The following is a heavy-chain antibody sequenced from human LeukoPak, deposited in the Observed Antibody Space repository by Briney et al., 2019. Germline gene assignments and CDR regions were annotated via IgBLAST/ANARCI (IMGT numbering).Heavy chain of an antibody. D-gene: IGHD3-22*01. CDR3: ARDIVYSSGYYYFDY. CDR2: ISSSNSYI. V-gene: IGHV3-21*01. J-gene: IGHJ4*02. Sequence: GGSLRLSCAASGFTVSSNYMSWVRQAPGKGLEWVSSISSSNSYIYYADSVKGRFTISRDNAKNSLYLQMNSLRAEDTAVYYCARDIVYSSGYYYFDYWGQGTLVTVSS. CDR1: GFTVSSNY.